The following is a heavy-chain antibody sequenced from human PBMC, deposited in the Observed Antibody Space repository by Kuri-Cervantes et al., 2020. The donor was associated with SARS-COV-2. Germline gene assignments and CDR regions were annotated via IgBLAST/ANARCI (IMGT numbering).Heavy chain of an antibody. J-gene: IGHJ4*02. D-gene: IGHD2-21*02. CDR3: ARSGVVTDYFDS. V-gene: IGHV3-30*04. CDR2: VPYDGNTQ. CDR1: GFTFGHYA. Sequence: GGSLRLSCAVSGFTFGHYAMHWVRQPPGKGLEWLAVVPYDGNTQYYADSVKGQFTISRDNSANTLYLQMDSLTYEDTAVYFCARSGVVTDYFDSWGQGTLVTVSS.